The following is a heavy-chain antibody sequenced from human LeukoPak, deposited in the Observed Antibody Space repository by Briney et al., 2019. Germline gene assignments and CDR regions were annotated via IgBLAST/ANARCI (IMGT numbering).Heavy chain of an antibody. V-gene: IGHV3-30*18. CDR2: ISYDGSNK. CDR1: GFTFSSYG. J-gene: IGHJ6*02. D-gene: IGHD6-13*01. Sequence: GRSLRLSCAASGFTFSSYGMHWVRQAPGKGLEWVAVISYDGSNKYYADSVKGRFTISRDNSKNTLYLQMNSLRAEDTAVYYCAKVHEAAAGTYYYYGMDVWGQGTTVTVSS. CDR3: AKVHEAAAGTYYYYGMDV.